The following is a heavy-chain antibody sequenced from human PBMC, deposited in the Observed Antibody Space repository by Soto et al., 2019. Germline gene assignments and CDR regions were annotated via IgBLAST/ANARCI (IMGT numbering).Heavy chain of an antibody. CDR1: GASLRIGDYY. D-gene: IGHD2-21*01. CDR2: IYKSGTA. CDR3: ASSKYDVVAGSVWFDP. J-gene: IGHJ5*02. V-gene: IGHV4-30-4*01. Sequence: PSETLSLTCSVSGASLRIGDYYWTWIRQPPGKGLEWIGFIYKSGTAKYNPSLSSRVSISVDTSKNQFPLRLNSVTAADTAVYFCASSKYDVVAGSVWFDPWGQGTLVTVSS.